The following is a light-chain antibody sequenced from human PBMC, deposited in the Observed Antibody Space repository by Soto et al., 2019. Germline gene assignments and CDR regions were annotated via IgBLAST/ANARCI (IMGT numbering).Light chain of an antibody. J-gene: IGKJ1*01. CDR2: AAS. Sequence: DIQMTQSPSSLSASVGDRVTITCRASQSISSYLNWYQQKPGKAPKLLIYAASSLQSGVPSRFSGSGSGTDFTLTIRSLQPEDFATYYCQQSYSTPPWTFGQGTTGDTK. CDR3: QQSYSTPPWT. V-gene: IGKV1-39*01. CDR1: QSISSY.